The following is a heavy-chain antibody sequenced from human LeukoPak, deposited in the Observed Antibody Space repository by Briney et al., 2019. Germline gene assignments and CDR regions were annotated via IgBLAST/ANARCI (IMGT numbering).Heavy chain of an antibody. CDR1: GFTFSSYS. V-gene: IGHV3-21*01. CDR2: ISSSSSYI. D-gene: IGHD5-24*01. J-gene: IGHJ4*02. CDR3: ARDRWLQLESFDY. Sequence: GGSLRLSCAASGFTFSSYSMNWVRQAPGKGLEWVSSISSSSSYIYYADSVKGRFTISRDNAKNSLYLQMNSPRAEDTAVYYCARDRWLQLESFDYWGQGTLVTVSS.